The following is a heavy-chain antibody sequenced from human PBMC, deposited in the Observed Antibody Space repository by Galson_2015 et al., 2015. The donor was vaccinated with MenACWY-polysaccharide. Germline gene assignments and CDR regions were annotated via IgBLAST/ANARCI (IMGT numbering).Heavy chain of an antibody. CDR3: ARITGGEYFQY. CDR1: GYSFTSYW. V-gene: IGHV5-51*03. Sequence: QSGAEVKKPGESLKISCTGLGYSFTSYWIGWVRQMPGKGLEWMGIICPGGSDARFSPSFQGQVTMSVDKSISTAYLQWNSLKASDTAIYYCARITGGEYFQYWARAPWSP. CDR2: ICPGGSDA. D-gene: IGHD3-10*01. J-gene: IGHJ1*01.